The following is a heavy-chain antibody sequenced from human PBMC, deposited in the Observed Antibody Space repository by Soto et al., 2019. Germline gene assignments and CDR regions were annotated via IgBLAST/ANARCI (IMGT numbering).Heavy chain of an antibody. Sequence: PSETLSLTCAVYGGSFSGDYWSWIRQPPGEGLEWIGEINHSGSTNYNPSLKSRVTISVDTSKNQFSLKLSSVTAADTAVYYCARGEERCSGGSCYYKYNWFDPWGQGTLVTSPQ. CDR1: GGSFSGDY. D-gene: IGHD2-15*01. J-gene: IGHJ5*02. V-gene: IGHV4-34*01. CDR2: INHSGST. CDR3: ARGEERCSGGSCYYKYNWFDP.